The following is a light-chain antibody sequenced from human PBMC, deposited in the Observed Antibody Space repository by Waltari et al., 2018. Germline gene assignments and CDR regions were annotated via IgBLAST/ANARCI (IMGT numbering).Light chain of an antibody. J-gene: IGLJ3*02. CDR2: DVS. Sequence: QSALTQPASVSGSPGQSITISSTGTSSDVGGYNYVPWYQQHPGKVPKLLIFDVSNRPSGVSNRFSGSKSGNTASLTISGLQAEDESDYYCCSFTSRSTWVFGGGTKLTVL. CDR3: CSFTSRSTWV. V-gene: IGLV2-14*01. CDR1: SSDVGGYNY.